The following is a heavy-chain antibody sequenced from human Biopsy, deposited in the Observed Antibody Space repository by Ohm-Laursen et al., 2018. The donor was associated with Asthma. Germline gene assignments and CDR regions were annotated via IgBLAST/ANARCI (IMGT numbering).Heavy chain of an antibody. D-gene: IGHD4-17*01. CDR2: IKHDGSEK. Sequence: SLRLSCAASGFTFGDYCMSWVRQVPGKGLEWVANIKHDGSEKNHVDSLKGRFTISRDNAKNSLYLQMNSLRAEDTAVYYCAKVGHGNGDYVGWFDPWGQGTLVTVSS. CDR1: GFTFGDYC. CDR3: AKVGHGNGDYVGWFDP. V-gene: IGHV3-7*03. J-gene: IGHJ5*02.